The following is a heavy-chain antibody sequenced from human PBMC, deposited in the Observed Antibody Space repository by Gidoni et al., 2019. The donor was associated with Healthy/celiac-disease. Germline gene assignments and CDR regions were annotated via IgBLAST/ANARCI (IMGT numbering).Heavy chain of an antibody. Sequence: QLQLQASGPGLVKPSEPLSLTCTVSAGSISSSSYYWGWIRQHPGKGLEWIGRLYYSGSTYYNPSLKSRVTISVDTSKNQFSLKLSSVTAADTAVYYCARRYCTNGVCYMEAFDIWGQGTMVTVSS. CDR2: LYYSGST. J-gene: IGHJ3*02. CDR1: AGSISSSSYY. D-gene: IGHD2-8*01. CDR3: ARRYCTNGVCYMEAFDI. V-gene: IGHV4-39*01.